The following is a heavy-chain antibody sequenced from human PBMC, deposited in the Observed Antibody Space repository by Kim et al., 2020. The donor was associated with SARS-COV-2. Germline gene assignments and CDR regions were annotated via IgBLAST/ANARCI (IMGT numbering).Heavy chain of an antibody. J-gene: IGHJ5*02. D-gene: IGHD3-3*01. CDR2: ISSSSTI. CDR1: GFTFSSYS. Sequence: GGSLRLSCAASGFTFSSYSMNWVRQAPGKGLEWVSYISSSSTIYYADSVKGRFTISRDNAKNSLYLQMNSLRDEDTAVYYCARVGDIWSGYNNWFDPWG. CDR3: ARVGDIWSGYNNWFDP. V-gene: IGHV3-48*02.